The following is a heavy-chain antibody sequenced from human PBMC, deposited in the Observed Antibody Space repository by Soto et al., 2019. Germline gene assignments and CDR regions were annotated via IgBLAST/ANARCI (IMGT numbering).Heavy chain of an antibody. V-gene: IGHV3-7*01. D-gene: IGHD2-15*01. CDR1: GFAVTTYY. CDR2: INEDGSEI. Sequence: SLILSCSASGFAVTTYYMSRVPQSPGKVLEWVANINEDGSEIYHVESVKGRFTISRDNAESSLYLQMNSLRAEYTSVYYCARGCSDSSCPPIYGMDVWGQGITVTVYS. CDR3: ARGCSDSSCPPIYGMDV. J-gene: IGHJ6*02.